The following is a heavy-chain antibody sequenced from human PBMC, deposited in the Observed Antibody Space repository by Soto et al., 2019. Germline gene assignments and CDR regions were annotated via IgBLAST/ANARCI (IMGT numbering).Heavy chain of an antibody. V-gene: IGHV4-39*01. CDR2: INYSGST. CDR1: DASVSNSHFY. Sequence: NPSETLSLTCTVSDASVSNSHFYWGWIRQPPGKGLEWIGSINYSGSTYYNPSLQSRLTISVDTSNYQFSLKLSSVTAADTGVYYCARRWAIAAGRGGWFDPWGQGTLVTVSS. D-gene: IGHD6-13*01. CDR3: ARRWAIAAGRGGWFDP. J-gene: IGHJ5*02.